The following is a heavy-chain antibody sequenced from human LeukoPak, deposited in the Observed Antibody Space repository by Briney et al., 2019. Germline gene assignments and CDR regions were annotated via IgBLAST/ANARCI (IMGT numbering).Heavy chain of an antibody. CDR3: AKDPPFQPSSCYEH. J-gene: IGHJ1*01. Sequence: GGSLRLSCAASAFTFSSYAMSWVRQAPRKGLEWVSAISGSGGSTYYAESVKGRFTISRDNSKNTLYLQMNSLRAEGTAVYYCAKDPPFQPSSCYEHWGKGNLVTVSS. D-gene: IGHD2-15*01. CDR1: AFTFSSYA. V-gene: IGHV3-23*01. CDR2: ISGSGGST.